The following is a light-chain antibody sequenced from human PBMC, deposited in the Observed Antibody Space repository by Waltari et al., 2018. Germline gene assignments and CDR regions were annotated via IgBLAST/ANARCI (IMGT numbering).Light chain of an antibody. V-gene: IGKV3-20*01. Sequence: EIVLTQSPDTLSLSLGERATLSCRSSQTVRTTYLAWYQQKPGQAPTLLIYGASSRATGIPDRFSGSGSGTDFSLTISSLEPEDFAVYYCQQYDISPLTFGGGTKVEI. CDR1: QTVRTTY. J-gene: IGKJ4*01. CDR3: QQYDISPLT. CDR2: GAS.